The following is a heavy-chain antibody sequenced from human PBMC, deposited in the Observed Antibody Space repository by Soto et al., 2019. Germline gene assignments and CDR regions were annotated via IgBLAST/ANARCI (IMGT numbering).Heavy chain of an antibody. Sequence: GGSLRLSCAASGFTFSSYAMSWVRQAPGKGLEWVSAISGSGGSTYYADSVKGRFTISRDNSKNTLYLQMNSLRAEDTAVYYCAKTVWSAQLPLYFDYWGQGTLVTVSS. D-gene: IGHD3-3*01. CDR1: GFTFSSYA. CDR3: AKTVWSAQLPLYFDY. V-gene: IGHV3-23*01. J-gene: IGHJ4*02. CDR2: ISGSGGST.